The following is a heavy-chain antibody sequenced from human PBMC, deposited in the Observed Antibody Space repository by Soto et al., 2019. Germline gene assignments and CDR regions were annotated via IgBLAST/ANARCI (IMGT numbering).Heavy chain of an antibody. D-gene: IGHD5-18*01. CDR1: GGSIRSGGYY. Sequence: SETLSLTCTVSGGSIRSGGYYWSWVRQSPRRGLEWIGNIYYSGNTYYNPSLKSRLTISVDTSKNQFSLNLSSVTAADTAVYYCARDRLMATAGTARHYFGLDVWGQGTTVTAP. CDR2: IYYSGNT. J-gene: IGHJ6*02. V-gene: IGHV4-31*03. CDR3: ARDRLMATAGTARHYFGLDV.